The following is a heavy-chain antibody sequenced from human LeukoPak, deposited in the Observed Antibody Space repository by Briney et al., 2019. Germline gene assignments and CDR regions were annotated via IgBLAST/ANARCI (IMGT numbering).Heavy chain of an antibody. CDR1: GGSISDYY. Sequence: PSETLSLTCTVSGGSISDYYWSWIRQPAGKGLEWIGYIYYSGSTNYNPSLKSRVTISVDTSKNQFSLKLSSVTAADTAVYYCAGGGYSYGRGVFPPVDYWGQGTLVTVSS. CDR2: IYYSGST. J-gene: IGHJ4*02. D-gene: IGHD5-18*01. CDR3: AGGGYSYGRGVFPPVDY. V-gene: IGHV4-59*01.